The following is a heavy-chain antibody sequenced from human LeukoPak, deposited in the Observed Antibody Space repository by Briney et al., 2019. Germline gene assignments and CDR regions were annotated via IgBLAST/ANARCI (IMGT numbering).Heavy chain of an antibody. V-gene: IGHV3-30*02. CDR2: IRYDGSNK. D-gene: IGHD3-16*02. Sequence: GGSLRLSCAASGFTFSSYGMHWVRQAPGKGLEWVAFIRYDGSNKYYADSVKGRFTISRDNSKNTLYLQMNSLRAEDTAVYYCANERGAIYYYFDYWGQGTLVTVSS. J-gene: IGHJ4*02. CDR1: GFTFSSYG. CDR3: ANERGAIYYYFDY.